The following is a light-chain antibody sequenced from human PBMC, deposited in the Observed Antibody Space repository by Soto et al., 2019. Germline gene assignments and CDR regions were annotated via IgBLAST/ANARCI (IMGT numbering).Light chain of an antibody. CDR1: SGSIASNY. V-gene: IGLV6-57*03. Sequence: LTQPASVSGSPGQSITISCTRSSGSIASNYVQWYQQRPGSAPTSVIYDDNRRPSGVPDRFSGSIDGSSNSASLTISGLKTEDEADYYCHSYDSDNVVFGGGTKLTVL. J-gene: IGLJ2*01. CDR3: HSYDSDNVV. CDR2: DDN.